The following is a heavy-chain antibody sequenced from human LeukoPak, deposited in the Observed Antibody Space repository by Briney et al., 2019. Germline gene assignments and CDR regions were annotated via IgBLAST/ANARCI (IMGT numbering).Heavy chain of an antibody. D-gene: IGHD3-16*02. CDR1: GFSFSNAW. Sequence: PGGSLRLPCAASGFSFSNAWMSWVRQAPGKGLEWVGRIKSKTRSGTTDYAAPVKGRFTISRDDSKNMLYLEMNSLKTEDTAVYYCTTDYVWGTYRYFDYWGQGTLVTVSS. J-gene: IGHJ4*02. V-gene: IGHV3-15*01. CDR3: TTDYVWGTYRYFDY. CDR2: IKSKTRSGTT.